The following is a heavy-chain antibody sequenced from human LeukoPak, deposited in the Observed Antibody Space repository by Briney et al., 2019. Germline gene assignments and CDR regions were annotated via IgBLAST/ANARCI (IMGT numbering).Heavy chain of an antibody. D-gene: IGHD3-16*01. V-gene: IGHV3-48*03. Sequence: PGGSLRLSCAASGFSFSSYEVNWVRQAPGKGLEWVSYISSSGSTIYYADSVKGRFTISRDNAKNSLYLQMNSLRAEDTAVYYCARSIGVKFIRYYYGMDVWGQGTTVTVSS. J-gene: IGHJ6*02. CDR1: GFSFSSYE. CDR2: ISSSGSTI. CDR3: ARSIGVKFIRYYYGMDV.